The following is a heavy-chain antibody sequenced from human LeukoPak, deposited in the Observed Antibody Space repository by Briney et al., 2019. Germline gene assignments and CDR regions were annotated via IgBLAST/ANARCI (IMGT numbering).Heavy chain of an antibody. Sequence: SETLSLTCTVSGGSISSGSYYWSWIRQPAGKGLEWIGRIYTSGSTNYNPSLKSRVTISVDTSKNQFSLKLSSVTAADTAVYYCARARGYSGYDPSGYSRVGAFDIWGQGTMVTVSS. CDR2: IYTSGST. D-gene: IGHD5-12*01. CDR3: ARARGYSGYDPSGYSRVGAFDI. J-gene: IGHJ3*02. V-gene: IGHV4-61*02. CDR1: GGSISSGSYY.